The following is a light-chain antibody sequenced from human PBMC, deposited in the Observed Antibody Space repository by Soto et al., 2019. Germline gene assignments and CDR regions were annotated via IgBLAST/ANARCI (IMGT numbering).Light chain of an antibody. V-gene: IGKV3-15*01. Sequence: EIVVTQSPATLSVSPGERATLSCGASQSAGSNLAWYQYKPGQAPRLLIYGASTRATGIPVRFSGSGSGTEFTLTISSLQSEDFAVYYCQQYNDWPRTFGQGTKVEI. CDR2: GAS. J-gene: IGKJ1*01. CDR1: QSAGSN. CDR3: QQYNDWPRT.